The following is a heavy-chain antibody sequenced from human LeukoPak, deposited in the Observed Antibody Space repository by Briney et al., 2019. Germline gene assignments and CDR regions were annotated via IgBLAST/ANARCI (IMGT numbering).Heavy chain of an antibody. Sequence: PGGSLRLSCAASGFTYSNAWMSWVRQAPGKGLEWVGRIKSKTDGGTTDYAAPVKGRFTISRDDSKNTLYLQMNSLKTEDTAVYYCTTEGSSWGSWFDPWGQGTLVTVSS. CDR3: TTEGSSWGSWFDP. V-gene: IGHV3-15*01. CDR1: GFTYSNAW. CDR2: IKSKTDGGTT. D-gene: IGHD6-13*01. J-gene: IGHJ5*02.